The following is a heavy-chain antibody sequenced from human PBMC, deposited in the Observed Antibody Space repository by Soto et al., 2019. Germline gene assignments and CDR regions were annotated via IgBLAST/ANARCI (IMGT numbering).Heavy chain of an antibody. D-gene: IGHD2-15*01. J-gene: IGHJ4*02. CDR1: GVSLNSGHYY. CDR3: GKVLIGATRHADVDS. V-gene: IGHV4-39*01. CDR2: VYYDEST. Sequence: QVQLQESGPGLLEPLETLSLTCSVSGVSLNSGHYYWVWVRQSPEKGLAWIASVYYDESTYYNPSLKSRVTISIDKPRNQFSLTLKSVTAADTAVYYCGKVLIGATRHADVDSWGQGARVTVSS.